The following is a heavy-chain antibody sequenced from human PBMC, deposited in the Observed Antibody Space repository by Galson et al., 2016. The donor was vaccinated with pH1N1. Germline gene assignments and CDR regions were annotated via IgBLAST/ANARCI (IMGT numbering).Heavy chain of an antibody. CDR1: GYSFTSYW. J-gene: IGHJ2*01. Sequence: SGAEVKKPGESLKISCKGSGYSFTSYWIGWVRQXPGKGLEWMGIIYPGDSDTRYSPSFQGQVTISADKSTSTAYLQWSSLKASDTAIYYCARYAVTYYYDSSGYPDWYFDLWGRGTLVTVSS. D-gene: IGHD3-22*01. V-gene: IGHV5-51*03. CDR2: IYPGDSDT. CDR3: ARYAVTYYYDSSGYPDWYFDL.